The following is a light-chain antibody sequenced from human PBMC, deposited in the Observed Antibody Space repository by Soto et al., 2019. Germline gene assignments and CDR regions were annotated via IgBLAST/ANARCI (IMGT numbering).Light chain of an antibody. V-gene: IGKV3-20*01. J-gene: IGKJ1*01. Sequence: EIVLTQSPGTLSLSPGERATLSCRASESVSSNYLAWYQQKPGQAPRLLIYCASSRATGIPDRFSGSGSGTDFTLTISRLEPEDFVVYYCQQYGRSPRTFGQGTKVEIK. CDR1: ESVSSNY. CDR3: QQYGRSPRT. CDR2: CAS.